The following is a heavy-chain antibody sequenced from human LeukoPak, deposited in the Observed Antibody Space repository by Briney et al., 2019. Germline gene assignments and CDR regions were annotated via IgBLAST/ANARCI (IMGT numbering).Heavy chain of an antibody. CDR1: GGSISSYY. CDR3: ARAPPGIAAAGLGFDY. Sequence: SETLSLTCTVSGGSISSYYWSWIRQPAGKGLEWIGGIYTSGSTNYNPSLKSRVTMSVDTSKNQFSLKLSSVTAADTAVYYCARAPPGIAAAGLGFDYWGQGTLVTVSS. J-gene: IGHJ4*02. CDR2: IYTSGST. V-gene: IGHV4-4*07. D-gene: IGHD6-13*01.